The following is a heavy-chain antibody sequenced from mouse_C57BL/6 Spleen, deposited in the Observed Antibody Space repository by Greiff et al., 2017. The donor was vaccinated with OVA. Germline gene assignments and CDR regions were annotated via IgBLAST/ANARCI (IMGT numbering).Heavy chain of an antibody. CDR2: IDPSDSYT. CDR1: GYTFTSYW. V-gene: IGHV1-69*01. D-gene: IGHD1-1*01. CDR3: AQLRGPFDY. Sequence: VQLQQPGAELVMPGASVKLSCKASGYTFTSYWMHWVKQRPGQGLEWIGEIDPSDSYTNYNQKFKGKSTLTVDKSSSTAYMQLSSLTSEDSAVYYCAQLRGPFDYWGQGTTLTVSS. J-gene: IGHJ2*01.